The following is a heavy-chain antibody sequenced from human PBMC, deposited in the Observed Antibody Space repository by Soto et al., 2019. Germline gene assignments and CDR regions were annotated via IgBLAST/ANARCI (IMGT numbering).Heavy chain of an antibody. CDR2: TYYSGST. J-gene: IGHJ4*02. V-gene: IGHV4-30-4*01. Sequence: PSETLSLTCTVSGGSISSGDYYWSWIRQPPGKGLEWIGYTYYSGSTYYNLSLKSRVTISVDTSKNQFSLKLSSVTAADTAVYYCARGSYYYDDSGYYHYWGQGTLVTVSS. CDR1: GGSISSGDYY. D-gene: IGHD3-22*01. CDR3: ARGSYYYDDSGYYHY.